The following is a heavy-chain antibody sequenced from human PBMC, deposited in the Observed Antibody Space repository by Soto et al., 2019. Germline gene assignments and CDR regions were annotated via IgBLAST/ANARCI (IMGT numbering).Heavy chain of an antibody. CDR2: IIPISDTT. J-gene: IGHJ6*02. Sequence: QVQLVQSGAEVKKPGSSVKVSCKASGGTFSSYAISWVRQAPGQGLEWMGGIIPISDTTNYAQKFQGRVTITADESTSPAYMELSNLRSEDTAVYYCARSQGSSTSLEIYYYYYYGMDVWGQGTTVTVSS. V-gene: IGHV1-69*01. D-gene: IGHD2-2*01. CDR3: ARSQGSSTSLEIYYYYYYGMDV. CDR1: GGTFSSYA.